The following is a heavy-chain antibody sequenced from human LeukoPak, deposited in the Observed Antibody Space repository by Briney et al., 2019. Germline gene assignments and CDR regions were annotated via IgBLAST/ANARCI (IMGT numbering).Heavy chain of an antibody. J-gene: IGHJ4*02. CDR1: GYTFTSYD. CDR2: MNPNSGNT. V-gene: IGHV1-8*01. Sequence: ASVKVSCKASGYTFTSYDINWVRQATGQGLEWMGWMNPNSGNTGYAQKFQGRVTMTRNTSISTAYMELSSLRSEDTAVYYCARADDILTGYDYWGQGTLVTVSS. D-gene: IGHD3-9*01. CDR3: ARADDILTGYDY.